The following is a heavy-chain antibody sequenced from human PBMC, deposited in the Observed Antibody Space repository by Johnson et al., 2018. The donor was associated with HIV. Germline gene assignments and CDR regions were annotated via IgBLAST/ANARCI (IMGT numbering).Heavy chain of an antibody. D-gene: IGHD5-24*01. CDR3: AKSALERATPLAEVDAFDV. CDR2: TRYDGSDE. CDR1: GFTFSDYG. J-gene: IGHJ3*01. V-gene: IGHV3-30*02. Sequence: QVQLVESGGGVVQPGGSLRLSCAASGFTFSDYGMHWVRQAPGVGLEWVAFTRYDGSDEFYADSVKGRFTISRDTSKNTLYLQMNNLRVEDTALYYCAKSALERATPLAEVDAFDVWGQGTMVTVSS.